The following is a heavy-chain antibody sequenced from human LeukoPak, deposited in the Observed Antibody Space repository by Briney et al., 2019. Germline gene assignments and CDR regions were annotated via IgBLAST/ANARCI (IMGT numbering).Heavy chain of an antibody. D-gene: IGHD5-12*01. CDR3: ARLRGPAQDASDL. CDR2: IKEDGSEK. Sequence: GGSLRLSCAASGLTFSDEYMSWIRQAPGKGLEWVANIKEDGSEKYYVDSVKGRFTISRDNAKNSLYLQMNSLRAEDTALYYCARLRGPAQDASDLWGQGTMVTVSS. V-gene: IGHV3-7*01. CDR1: GLTFSDEY. J-gene: IGHJ3*01.